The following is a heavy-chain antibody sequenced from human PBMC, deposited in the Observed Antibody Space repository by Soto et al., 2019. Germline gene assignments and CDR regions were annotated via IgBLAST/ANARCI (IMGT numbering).Heavy chain of an antibody. J-gene: IGHJ6*03. CDR2: MNPNSGNT. D-gene: IGHD1-1*01. Sequence: GASVKVSCKASGYTFTSYDINWVRQATGQGLEWMGWMNPNSGNTGYAQKFQGRVTMTRNTSISTAYMELRSLRSEDTAVYYCARVVYEAGTPGYSYYMDVWGKGTTVTVSS. CDR3: ARVVYEAGTPGYSYYMDV. CDR1: GYTFTSYD. V-gene: IGHV1-8*01.